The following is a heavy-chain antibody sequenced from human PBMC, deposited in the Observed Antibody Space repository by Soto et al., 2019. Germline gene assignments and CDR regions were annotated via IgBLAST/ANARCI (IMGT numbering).Heavy chain of an antibody. D-gene: IGHD2-2*03. CDR3: SYGSSFDY. J-gene: IGHJ4*02. CDR2: IYHSGRT. CDR1: GASLRSGAYY. Sequence: PSETLSLTCTVSGASLRSGAYYWSWIRQPPGKGLEWIEYIYHSGRTKYDPSLNSRLTMSVDTPQNQFSLQLNSVAAADTAVYYCSYGSSFDYWGQGTLVTVSS. V-gene: IGHV4-61*08.